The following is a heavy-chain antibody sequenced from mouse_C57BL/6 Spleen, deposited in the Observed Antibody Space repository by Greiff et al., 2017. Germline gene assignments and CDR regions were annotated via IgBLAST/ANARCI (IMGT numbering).Heavy chain of an antibody. CDR1: GYTFTSYW. Sequence: QVQLQQPGAELVKPGASVKLSCKASGYTFTSYWMQWVKQRPGQGLEWIGEIDPSDSYTNYNQKFKGKATLTVDTSSSTAYMQLSSLTSEDSAVYYCARRTTAVFDVWGTGTTVTVSS. V-gene: IGHV1-50*01. D-gene: IGHD1-1*01. CDR3: ARRTTAVFDV. J-gene: IGHJ1*03. CDR2: IDPSDSYT.